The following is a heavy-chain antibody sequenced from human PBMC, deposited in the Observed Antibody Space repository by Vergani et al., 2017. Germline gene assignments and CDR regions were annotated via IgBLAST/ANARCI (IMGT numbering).Heavy chain of an antibody. V-gene: IGHV1-69*13. Sequence: QVQLVQSGAEVKKPGSSVKVSCKASGGTFSSYAISWVRQAPGQGLEWMGRISPIFVTANSAQKFQGRVTITADESTSTAYMELSSLRSEDTAVYYCASQTYYYDSVWFDPWGQGTLVTVSS. CDR2: ISPIFVTA. J-gene: IGHJ5*02. CDR3: ASQTYYYDSVWFDP. D-gene: IGHD3-22*01. CDR1: GGTFSSYA.